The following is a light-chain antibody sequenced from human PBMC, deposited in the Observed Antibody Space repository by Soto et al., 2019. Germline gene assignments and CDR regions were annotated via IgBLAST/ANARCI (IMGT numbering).Light chain of an antibody. Sequence: QSVLTQPPSASGTPGQRVTISCSGSSSNIGSNTVNWYQQLPGTNPKLLIYSNNQRPSGGPDRFSGSKSGTPASLAISGRQSEDEADYYCAAWDDSLNAWVFGGGTKLTVL. CDR2: SNN. CDR1: SSNIGSNT. V-gene: IGLV1-44*01. J-gene: IGLJ3*02. CDR3: AAWDDSLNAWV.